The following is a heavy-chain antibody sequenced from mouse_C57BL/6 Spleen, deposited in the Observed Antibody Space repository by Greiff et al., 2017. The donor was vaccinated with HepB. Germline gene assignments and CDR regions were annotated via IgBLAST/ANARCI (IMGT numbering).Heavy chain of an antibody. J-gene: IGHJ1*03. CDR3: ARRGYYYGSRYFDV. D-gene: IGHD1-1*01. CDR2: INPNNGGT. V-gene: IGHV1-26*01. Sequence: EVQLQQSGPELVKPGASVKISCKASGYTFTDYYMNWVKQSHGKSLEWIGDINPNNGGTSYNQKFKGKATLTVDKSSSTAYMELRSLTSEDSAVYYCARRGYYYGSRYFDVWGTGTTVTVSS. CDR1: GYTFTDYY.